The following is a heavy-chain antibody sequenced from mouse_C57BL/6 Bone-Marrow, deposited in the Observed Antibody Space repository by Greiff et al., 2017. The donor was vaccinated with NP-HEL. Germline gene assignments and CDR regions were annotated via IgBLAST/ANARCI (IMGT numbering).Heavy chain of an antibody. Sequence: EVKLQESGGGLVKPGGSLKLSCAASGFTFSSYAMSWVRQTPKKRLEWVATISAGGSYTYYPDNVKGRFTISRDNSKNNLYLQMSHLKSEDTAMYYCAREGYYDWFAYWGQGTLVTVSA. CDR3: AREGYYDWFAY. CDR1: GFTFSSYA. CDR2: ISAGGSYT. V-gene: IGHV5-4*01. J-gene: IGHJ3*01. D-gene: IGHD2-3*01.